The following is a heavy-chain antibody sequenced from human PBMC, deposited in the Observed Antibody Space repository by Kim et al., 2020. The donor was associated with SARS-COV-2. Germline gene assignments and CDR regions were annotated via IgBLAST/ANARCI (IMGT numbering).Heavy chain of an antibody. J-gene: IGHJ4*02. CDR2: IDISTTPI. D-gene: IGHD2-15*01. CDR1: GFTFRNYK. V-gene: IGHV3-48*02. Sequence: GGSLRLSCAVSGFTFRNYKMNWARQAPGKGLEWVSHIDISTTPIYYAASVRGRFTISRDIAKNLLFLQMNSLRDEDTAMYYCARHITGSYSAFDYWGRGTLVTVSS. CDR3: ARHITGSYSAFDY.